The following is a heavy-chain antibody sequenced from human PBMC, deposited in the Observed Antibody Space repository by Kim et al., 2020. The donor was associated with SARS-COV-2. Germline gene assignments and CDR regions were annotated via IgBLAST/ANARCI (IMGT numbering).Heavy chain of an antibody. CDR3: SRLEYSSSSWGAN. D-gene: IGHD6-6*01. CDR2: IRTGARNYAT. Sequence: GGSLRLSCAASGFTFSGSAMHWVRQASGKGLEWVGRIRTGARNYATAYAASVTGRFIISRDDSKNMAYLQMNSLKTEDTAVYYCSRLEYSSSSWGANWGQGTLVTVSS. CDR1: GFTFSGSA. J-gene: IGHJ4*02. V-gene: IGHV3-73*01.